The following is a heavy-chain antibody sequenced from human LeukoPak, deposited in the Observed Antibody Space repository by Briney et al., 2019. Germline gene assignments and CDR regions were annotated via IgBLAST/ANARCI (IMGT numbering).Heavy chain of an antibody. CDR2: IRYDGSNK. CDR3: AKAPPPGESTSFGAFDI. Sequence: GGSLRLSCAASGFTFRSYGMDWVRQAPGKGLEWVAFIRYDGSNKYYADSVKGRFTISRDNSKNTLYLQMNSLRAEDTAVYYCAKAPPPGESTSFGAFDIWGQGTMVTVSS. D-gene: IGHD3-10*01. CDR1: GFTFRSYG. V-gene: IGHV3-30*02. J-gene: IGHJ3*02.